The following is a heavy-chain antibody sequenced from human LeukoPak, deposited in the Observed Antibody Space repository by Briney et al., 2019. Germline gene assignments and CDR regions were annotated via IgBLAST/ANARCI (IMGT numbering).Heavy chain of an antibody. Sequence: GGSLRLSCAASGFTFSSYGMHWARQAPGKGLEWVAVIWYDGSNKYYADSVKVRFTISRDNSKNTLYLQMNSLRAKDTAVYYCARDALDIVVVPAAIWAPHHDAFDIWGQGTMVTVSS. V-gene: IGHV3-33*01. CDR1: GFTFSSYG. J-gene: IGHJ3*02. CDR3: ARDALDIVVVPAAIWAPHHDAFDI. CDR2: IWYDGSNK. D-gene: IGHD2-2*02.